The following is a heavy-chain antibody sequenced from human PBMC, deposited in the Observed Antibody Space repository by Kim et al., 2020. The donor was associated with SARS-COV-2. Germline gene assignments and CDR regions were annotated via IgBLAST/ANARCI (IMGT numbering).Heavy chain of an antibody. J-gene: IGHJ4*02. V-gene: IGHV1-18*01. Sequence: CAQKLQGRVTMTTDTSTSTAYMGLRSLRSDDTAVYYCARDWRLWFGETSYWGQGTLVTVSS. D-gene: IGHD3-10*01. CDR3: ARDWRLWFGETSY.